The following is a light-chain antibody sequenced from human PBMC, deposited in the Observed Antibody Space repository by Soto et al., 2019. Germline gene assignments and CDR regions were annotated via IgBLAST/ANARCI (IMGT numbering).Light chain of an antibody. Sequence: ETVMRQSPGTLSVSPGERATLSCRASQSVSRNLAWYQHKPGQAPRLLIYGASTRATAIPVRFSGSGSGTEFTLTISGLQSEDFAVYYCQQYNDWPPLTFGGGTKVDIK. V-gene: IGKV3-15*01. CDR3: QQYNDWPPLT. CDR1: QSVSRN. CDR2: GAS. J-gene: IGKJ4*01.